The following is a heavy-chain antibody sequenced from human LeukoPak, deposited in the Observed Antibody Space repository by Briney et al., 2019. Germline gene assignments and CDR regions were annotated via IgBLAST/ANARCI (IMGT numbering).Heavy chain of an antibody. J-gene: IGHJ3*02. D-gene: IGHD2-21*01. CDR1: GFTFTNNA. V-gene: IGHV3-66*01. CDR3: ARERASDI. CDR2: IYTGGST. Sequence: GGSLRLSCAMSGFTFTNNAMTWVRQAPGKGLEWVSIIYTGGSTHYADSVKGRFTISRDHSKNTLYLQMNSLTAEDTAVYYCARERASDIWGQGTMVTVSS.